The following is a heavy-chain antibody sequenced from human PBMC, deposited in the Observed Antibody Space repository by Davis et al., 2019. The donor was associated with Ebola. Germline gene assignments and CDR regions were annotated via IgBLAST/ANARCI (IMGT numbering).Heavy chain of an antibody. J-gene: IGHJ4*02. D-gene: IGHD3-16*01. V-gene: IGHV1-18*01. Sequence: AASVKVSCKISGGSFSSYGLSWVRQAPGQGPEWMGWINIYDGNTNYAQKFQGRVTMTTDVSTITAYMELRNLMSADTAVYYCARGRYVASSLDSWGQGTLVTVSS. CDR1: GGSFSSYG. CDR3: ARGRYVASSLDS. CDR2: INIYDGNT.